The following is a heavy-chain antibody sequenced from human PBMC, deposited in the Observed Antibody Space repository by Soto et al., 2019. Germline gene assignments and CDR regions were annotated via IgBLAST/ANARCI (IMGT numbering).Heavy chain of an antibody. Sequence: PSETLSLTCTFSCGSIISGDYYWSWIRQPPGKGLEWIGYIYYSGSTYYNPSLKSRVTISVDTSKNQFSLKLSSVTAADTAVYYCAGILGYCSSTSCYHPWGQGTLVTVS. V-gene: IGHV4-30-4*01. J-gene: IGHJ5*02. D-gene: IGHD2-2*01. CDR2: IYYSGST. CDR3: AGILGYCSSTSCYHP. CDR1: CGSIISGDYY.